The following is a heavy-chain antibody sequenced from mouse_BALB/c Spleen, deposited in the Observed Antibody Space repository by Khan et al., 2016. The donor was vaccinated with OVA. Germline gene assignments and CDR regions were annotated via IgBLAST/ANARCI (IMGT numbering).Heavy chain of an antibody. D-gene: IGHD1-1*01. V-gene: IGHV1-20*02. Sequence: EVQLQQSGPELVKPGASVKISCKASGYSFTGYFMNWVMQSHGKSLEWIGRINPHIGETFYNQKFEGKATLTVDESSSTAHMELRSLASEDSAVYYCARIYGSDFDYWGQGTPLTVSS. J-gene: IGHJ2*01. CDR2: INPHIGET. CDR3: ARIYGSDFDY. CDR1: GYSFTGYF.